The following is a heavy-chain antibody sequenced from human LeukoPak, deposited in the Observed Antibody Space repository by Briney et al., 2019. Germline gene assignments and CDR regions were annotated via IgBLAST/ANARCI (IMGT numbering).Heavy chain of an antibody. J-gene: IGHJ5*02. CDR3: ARDNSVGDDAWWFDP. CDR2: INPTGGST. CDR1: GYTFTSYY. D-gene: IGHD1-26*01. V-gene: IGHV1-46*01. Sequence: ASVKVSCKASGYTFTSYYMHWVRQAPGQGLEWMGLINPTGGSTGYAQKFQGRVTMTRDMSTSTDYMELSSLRSEDTAIYYCARDNSVGDDAWWFDPWGQGTLVTVSS.